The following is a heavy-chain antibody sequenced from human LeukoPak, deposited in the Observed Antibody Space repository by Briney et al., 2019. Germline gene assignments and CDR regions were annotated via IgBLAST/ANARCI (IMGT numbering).Heavy chain of an antibody. V-gene: IGHV3-53*01. CDR2: IYSGGGT. CDR3: ARDRDSSGWFSFDY. Sequence: PGGSLRLSCAASGFTVSSSYMSRVRQAPGKGLEWVSVIYSGGGTYFANSVKGRFTISRDNSKNTLYLQMNSLRAEDTAVYYCARDRDSSGWFSFDYWGQGALVTVSS. CDR1: GFTVSSSY. D-gene: IGHD6-19*01. J-gene: IGHJ4*02.